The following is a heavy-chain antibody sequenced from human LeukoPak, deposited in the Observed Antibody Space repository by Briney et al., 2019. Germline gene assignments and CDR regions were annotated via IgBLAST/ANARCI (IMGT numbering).Heavy chain of an antibody. V-gene: IGHV4-39*01. CDR2: IYYSGST. J-gene: IGHJ4*02. CDR3: ARLNSLGYSSGWYPDY. D-gene: IGHD6-19*01. Sequence: SETLSLTCTVSGGSISTSSYYWGWIRQPPGKGLEWIGSIYYSGSTYYNPSLKSRVTISVDTSKNQFSLKLSSVTAADTAVYYCARLNSLGYSSGWYPDYWGQGTLVTVSS. CDR1: GGSISTSSYY.